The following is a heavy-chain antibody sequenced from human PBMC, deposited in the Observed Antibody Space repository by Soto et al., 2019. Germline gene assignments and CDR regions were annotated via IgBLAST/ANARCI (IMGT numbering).Heavy chain of an antibody. D-gene: IGHD6-19*01. CDR1: GDSVSSNSAA. V-gene: IGHV6-1*01. CDR2: TYYRSKWYN. CDR3: ARDLYSSGWYFGSSRDGMDV. Sequence: SPTLSLTCVISGDSVSSNSAAWNWIRQSPSRGLEWLGRTYYRSKWYNDYAISVKSRITINPDTSKNQFSLQLNSVTPEDTAVYYCARDLYSSGWYFGSSRDGMDVWGQGTTVTVSS. J-gene: IGHJ6*02.